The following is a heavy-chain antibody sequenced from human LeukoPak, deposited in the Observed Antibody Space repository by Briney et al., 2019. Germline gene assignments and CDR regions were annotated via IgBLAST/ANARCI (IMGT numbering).Heavy chain of an antibody. V-gene: IGHV3-23*01. CDR1: GFTFSSYA. CDR3: AKMVPHCSGGSCYSAWFDP. D-gene: IGHD2-15*01. J-gene: IGHJ5*02. Sequence: GGSLRLSCAASGFTFSSYAMSWVRQAPGKGLEWVSAISGSGGSTYYADSVKGRLTISRDNSKSTLYLQMNSLRAEDTAVYYCAKMVPHCSGGSCYSAWFDPWGQGTLVTVSS. CDR2: ISGSGGST.